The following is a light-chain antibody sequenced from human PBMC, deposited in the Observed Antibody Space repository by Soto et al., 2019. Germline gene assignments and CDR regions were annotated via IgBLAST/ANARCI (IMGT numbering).Light chain of an antibody. CDR1: ITDIGAYNY. Sequence: LTQPASVSRSPGRSITISCTGTITDIGAYNYVSWYQQHPGKAPKLLIYGVSSRPSGVSNRFSGSKSGNAAYLTISGLQADDEAEYYCSSYTSSITPYVFGTGTKVTVL. CDR3: SSYTSSITPYV. J-gene: IGLJ1*01. V-gene: IGLV2-14*01. CDR2: GVS.